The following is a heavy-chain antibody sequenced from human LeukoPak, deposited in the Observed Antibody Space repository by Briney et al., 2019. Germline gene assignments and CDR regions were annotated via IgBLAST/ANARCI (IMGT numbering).Heavy chain of an antibody. D-gene: IGHD1-26*01. CDR3: AKGNWGERLDWYFDL. V-gene: IGHV3-23*01. Sequence: AGGSLRLSCAASGFTFGSYAMSWVRQAPGKGLEWVSSISGFNTYYADSVKGRFTISRDNPKNTLYLQMNSLRAEDTAVYYCAKGNWGERLDWYFDLWGRGTLVTVSS. J-gene: IGHJ2*01. CDR2: ISGFNT. CDR1: GFTFGSYA.